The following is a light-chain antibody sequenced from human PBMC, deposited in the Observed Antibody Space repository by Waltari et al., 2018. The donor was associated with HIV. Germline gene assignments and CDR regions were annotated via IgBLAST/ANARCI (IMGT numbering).Light chain of an antibody. V-gene: IGLV2-14*03. CDR1: SSDIGLFNY. J-gene: IGLJ2*01. CDR3: AAWDDSLL. CDR2: DVS. Sequence: QSALTQPASVSGSPGQSITISCTGTSSDIGLFNYVSWYQQHPGKAPKLMISDVSNRPSGVSSRFSGSKSGNTASLAISGLRSEDEADYYCAAWDDSLLFGGGTKLTVL.